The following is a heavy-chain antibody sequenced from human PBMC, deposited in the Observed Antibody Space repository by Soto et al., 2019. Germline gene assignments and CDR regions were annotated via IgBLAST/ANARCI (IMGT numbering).Heavy chain of an antibody. J-gene: IGHJ5*02. CDR1: RFTFSSYW. CDR3: ARGMSWFDP. CDR2: IKQDGSEK. Sequence: GGSLRLSCAVTRFTFSSYWMNWVRQAPGKGLEWVAKIKQDGSEKYYVDSVKGRFTISRDNAKNSLYLQMSSLRAEDTAVYYCARGMSWFDPWGQGTLVTVSS. D-gene: IGHD2-8*01. V-gene: IGHV3-7*01.